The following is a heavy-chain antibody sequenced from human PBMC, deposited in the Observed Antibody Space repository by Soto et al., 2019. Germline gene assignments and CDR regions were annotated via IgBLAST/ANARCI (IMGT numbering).Heavy chain of an antibody. J-gene: IGHJ4*02. CDR2: ISSGGTTI. CDR1: GFTFSDYY. D-gene: IGHD6-19*01. Sequence: QVQLVESGGGLVKPGGSLRLSCAASGFTFSDYYMSWIRQARGKGLEWVSYISSGGTTIYYADSVKGRFTISRDNAKNSLDLDMNSLRTEDTAVYYRARDPKQWSVDYWGQGTLVTVSS. CDR3: ARDPKQWSVDY. V-gene: IGHV3-11*01.